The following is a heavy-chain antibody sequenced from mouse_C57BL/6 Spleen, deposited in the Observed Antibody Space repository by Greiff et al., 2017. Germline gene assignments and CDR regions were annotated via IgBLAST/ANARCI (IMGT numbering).Heavy chain of an antibody. Sequence: EVKLMESGGGLVKPGGSLKLSCAASGFTFSSYAMSWVRQTPEKRLEWVATISDGGSYTYYPDNVKGRFTISRDNAKHNLYLQMSHLKSEDTAMYYCARDRDYGSSRGYFDVWGTGTTVTVSS. CDR3: ARDRDYGSSRGYFDV. CDR1: GFTFSSYA. V-gene: IGHV5-4*01. CDR2: ISDGGSYT. J-gene: IGHJ1*03. D-gene: IGHD1-1*01.